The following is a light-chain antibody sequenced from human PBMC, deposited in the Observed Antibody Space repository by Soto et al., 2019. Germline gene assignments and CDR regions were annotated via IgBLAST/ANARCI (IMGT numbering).Light chain of an antibody. V-gene: IGKV3-15*01. CDR2: GAS. CDR3: PQDKNWPPYT. J-gene: IGKJ2*01. Sequence: IVMTPSPATLSVSPGDRVTLSCRASQRVSSDLAWYQQRPGQAHRLLIYGASTRATGIPARFSGTGSGTEFTLNISSLQSADFAISYCPQDKNWPPYTCGQGPKMEIK. CDR1: QRVSSD.